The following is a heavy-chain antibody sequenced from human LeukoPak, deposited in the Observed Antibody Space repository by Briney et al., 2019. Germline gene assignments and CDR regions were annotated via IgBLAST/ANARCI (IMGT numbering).Heavy chain of an antibody. CDR1: GFTVSSNY. D-gene: IGHD3-22*01. V-gene: IGHV3-53*05. J-gene: IGHJ4*02. CDR3: ARVYYYDSSGYYYWVLDY. CDR2: IYSGGST. Sequence: GGSLRLSCAASGFTVSSNYMSWVRQAPGKGLEWVSVIYSGGSTYYADSVKGRFTISRDNSKNTLYLQVNSLRAEDTAVYYCARVYYYDSSGYYYWVLDYWGQGTLVTVSS.